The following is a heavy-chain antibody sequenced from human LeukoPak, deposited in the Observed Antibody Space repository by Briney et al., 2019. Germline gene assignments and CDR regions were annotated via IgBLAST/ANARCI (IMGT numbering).Heavy chain of an antibody. CDR1: GFAVSNNY. J-gene: IGHJ4*02. D-gene: IGHD1-7*01. Sequence: GGSLRLSCAASGFAVSNNYMSWVRQAPGKGLEWVSVIFSDGSPYYEDSVRGRFTISRDNSKNTLYLQMNSLRAEDTAVYYCARLRRELLGLSFDYWGQGARVTV. CDR2: IFSDGSP. V-gene: IGHV3-66*04. CDR3: ARLRRELLGLSFDY.